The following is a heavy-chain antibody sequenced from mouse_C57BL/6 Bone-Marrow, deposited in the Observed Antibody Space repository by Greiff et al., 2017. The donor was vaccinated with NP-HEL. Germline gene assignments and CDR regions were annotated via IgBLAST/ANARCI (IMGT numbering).Heavy chain of an antibody. V-gene: IGHV2-4*01. CDR3: AKNGVYYYGSSFYYYAMDY. CDR2: IWSGGST. D-gene: IGHD1-1*01. Sequence: VQLVESGPGLVQPSQSLPITCTVSGFSLTSSGVHWVRQPPGKGLEWLGVIWSGGSTDYNAAFISRLSISKDNSKSQVFFKMNSLQADDTAIYYCAKNGVYYYGSSFYYYAMDYWGQGTSVTVSS. CDR1: GFSLTSSG. J-gene: IGHJ4*01.